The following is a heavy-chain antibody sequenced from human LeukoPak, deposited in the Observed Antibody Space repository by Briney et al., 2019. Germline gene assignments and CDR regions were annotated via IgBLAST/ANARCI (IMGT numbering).Heavy chain of an antibody. CDR2: IYYSGST. V-gene: IGHV4-39*01. CDR3: ARRYYDSSGFDAFDI. CDR1: GGSISSSSYY. Sequence: SETLSLTCTVSGGSISSSSYYWGWIRQPPGKGLEWIGSIYYSGSTYYNPSLKSRVTISVGTSKNQFSLKLSSVTAADTAVYYCARRYYDSSGFDAFDIWGQGTMITVSS. J-gene: IGHJ3*02. D-gene: IGHD3-22*01.